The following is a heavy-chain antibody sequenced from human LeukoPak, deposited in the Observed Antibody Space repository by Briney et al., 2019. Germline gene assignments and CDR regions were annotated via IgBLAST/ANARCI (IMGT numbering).Heavy chain of an antibody. CDR2: ISTSSSYI. J-gene: IGHJ5*02. CDR1: GFTLSTYN. V-gene: IGHV3-21*01. CDR3: ARDLARSSGWFDP. Sequence: GGSLRLSCAASGFTLSTYNMKWVRQAPRKGLEWVSSISTSSSYIYYADSVKGRFTISRDNARNSLYLQMNSLRAEDTAVYYCARDLARSSGWFDPWGQGTLVTVSS. D-gene: IGHD6-6*01.